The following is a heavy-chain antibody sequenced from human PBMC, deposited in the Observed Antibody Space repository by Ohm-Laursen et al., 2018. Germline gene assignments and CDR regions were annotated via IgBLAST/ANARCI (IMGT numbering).Heavy chain of an antibody. Sequence: SVKVSCKASGYTFTSYDINWVRQATGQGLEWMGWMNPNSGNTGYAQKFQGRVTMTRNTSISTAYMELSSLRSEDTAVYYCARGGVVPASYYYYYYGMDVWGQGTTVTVSS. D-gene: IGHD2-2*01. CDR1: GYTFTSYD. J-gene: IGHJ6*02. CDR2: MNPNSGNT. V-gene: IGHV1-8*01. CDR3: ARGGVVPASYYYYYYGMDV.